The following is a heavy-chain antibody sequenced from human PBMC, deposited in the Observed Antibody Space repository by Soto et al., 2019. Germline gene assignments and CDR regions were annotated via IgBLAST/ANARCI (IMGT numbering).Heavy chain of an antibody. CDR2: ISGSGGST. CDR1: GFTFSSYA. Sequence: PGGSLRLSCAASGFTFSSYAMSWVRQAPGKGLEWVSAISGSGGSTYYADSVKGRFTISRDNSKNTLYLQMNSLRAEDTAVYYCAKVLRGKWLLLRYFDYWGQGTLVTVSS. CDR3: AKVLRGKWLLLRYFDY. D-gene: IGHD3-22*01. J-gene: IGHJ4*02. V-gene: IGHV3-23*01.